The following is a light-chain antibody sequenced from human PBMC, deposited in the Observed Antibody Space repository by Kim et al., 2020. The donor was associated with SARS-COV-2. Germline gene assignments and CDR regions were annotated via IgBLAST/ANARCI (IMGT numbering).Light chain of an antibody. Sequence: SSELTQDPAVSVALGQTVRITCQGDSLRSYYATWYQQKPGQAPILVIYGKNNRPSGIPDRFSGFSSGNTASLTITGTQAGDEADYYCNSRVSNDNVVFGG. CDR2: GKN. CDR1: SLRSYY. J-gene: IGLJ2*01. CDR3: NSRVSNDNVV. V-gene: IGLV3-19*01.